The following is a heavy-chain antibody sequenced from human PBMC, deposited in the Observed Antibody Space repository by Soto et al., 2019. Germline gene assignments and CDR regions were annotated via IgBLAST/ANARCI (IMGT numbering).Heavy chain of an antibody. CDR2: ITGSSSAI. J-gene: IGHJ4*02. CDR1: GFTFNSCS. D-gene: IGHD2-15*01. V-gene: IGHV3-48*02. CDR3: ARGYCNGGSCYPGIY. Sequence: EVHLVESGGGSVQPGGSLRLSCAAFGFTFNSCSLQWVRQAPGKGLEWVSYITGSSSAIYYADSVKGRFTISRDNAKNSLSLQMNSLRDEDTAVYYCARGYCNGGSCYPGIYWGQGTLVSVSS.